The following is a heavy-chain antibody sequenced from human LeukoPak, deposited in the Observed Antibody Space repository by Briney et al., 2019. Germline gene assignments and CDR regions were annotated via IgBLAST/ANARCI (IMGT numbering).Heavy chain of an antibody. V-gene: IGHV1-2*02. J-gene: IGHJ4*02. CDR3: ARIVDDSSGYYGDY. D-gene: IGHD3-22*01. CDR2: INPSSGGT. Sequence: ASVKVSCKASGYTFTGYYMHWVRQAPGQGLEWMGWINPSSGGTNYAQKFQGRVTMTRDTSISTAYMELSRLRSDDTAVYYCARIVDDSSGYYGDYWGQGTLVTVSS. CDR1: GYTFTGYY.